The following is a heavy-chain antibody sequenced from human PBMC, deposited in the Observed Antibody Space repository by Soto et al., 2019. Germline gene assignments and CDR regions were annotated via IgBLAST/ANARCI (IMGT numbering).Heavy chain of an antibody. Sequence: GGSLRLSCAASGFTFSSYGMHWVRQAPGKGLEWVAVISYDGSNKYYADSVKGRFTISRDNSKNTLYLQMNSLRAEDTAVYYCAKEIEYSSPGDYYYYGMDVWGQGTTVTVSS. D-gene: IGHD6-6*01. CDR3: AKEIEYSSPGDYYYYGMDV. CDR2: ISYDGSNK. J-gene: IGHJ6*02. V-gene: IGHV3-30*18. CDR1: GFTFSSYG.